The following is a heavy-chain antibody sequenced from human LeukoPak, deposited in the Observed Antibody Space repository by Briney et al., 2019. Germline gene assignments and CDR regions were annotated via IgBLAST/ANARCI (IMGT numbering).Heavy chain of an antibody. D-gene: IGHD3-16*01. CDR2: ISSNGGST. J-gene: IGHJ4*02. CDR3: ARLGFDY. CDR1: GFSFSNYG. Sequence: PGGSLRLSCEASGFSFSNYGLHWVRQAPGKGLEYVSAISSNGGSTYYANSVKGRFTISRDNSKNTLYLQMGSLRAEDMAVYYCARLGFDYWGQGTLVTVSS. V-gene: IGHV3-64*01.